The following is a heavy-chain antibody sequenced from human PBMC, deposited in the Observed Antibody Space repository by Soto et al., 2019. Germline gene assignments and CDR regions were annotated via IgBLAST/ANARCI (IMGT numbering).Heavy chain of an antibody. V-gene: IGHV3-30*03. CDR2: ISYDGSNK. D-gene: IGHD3-10*01. Sequence: GGSLRLSCAASGFTFSSYGMHWVRQAPGKGLEWVAVISYDGSNKYYADSVKGRFTISRDNSKNTLYLQMNSLRAEDTVVYYCARDLYYGSGSYTYYYYYYGMDVWGQGTTVTVSS. CDR3: ARDLYYGSGSYTYYYYYYGMDV. CDR1: GFTFSSYG. J-gene: IGHJ6*02.